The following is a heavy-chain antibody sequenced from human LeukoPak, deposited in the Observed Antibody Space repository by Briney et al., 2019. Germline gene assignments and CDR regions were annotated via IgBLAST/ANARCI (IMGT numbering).Heavy chain of an antibody. CDR2: IYYSGST. V-gene: IGHV4-59*01. D-gene: IGHD6-13*01. Sequence: SETLSLTCTVSGGSISSYYWSWIRQPPGKGLEWIGYIYYSGSTNYNPSLKSRVTISVDTSKNQFSLKLSSVTAADTAVYYCARGCSSPVDYWGQGTLVTVSS. J-gene: IGHJ4*02. CDR3: ARGCSSPVDY. CDR1: GGSISSYY.